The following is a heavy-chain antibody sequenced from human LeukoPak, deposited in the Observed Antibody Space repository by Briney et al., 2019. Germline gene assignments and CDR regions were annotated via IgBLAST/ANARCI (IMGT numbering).Heavy chain of an antibody. Sequence: GGSLRLSCAASGFTFSTYYMSWVRQAPGKGLEWVANIKQGGSEKYYVDSVKGRFTISRDNAKNSLYLQMNSLRAEDTAVYYCASQGSRGWLWGQGTLVTVSS. V-gene: IGHV3-7*01. CDR3: ASQGSRGWL. CDR1: GFTFSTYY. J-gene: IGHJ4*02. D-gene: IGHD6-19*01. CDR2: IKQGGSEK.